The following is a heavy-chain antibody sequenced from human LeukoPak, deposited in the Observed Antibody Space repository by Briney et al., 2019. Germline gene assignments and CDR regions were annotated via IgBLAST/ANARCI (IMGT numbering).Heavy chain of an antibody. D-gene: IGHD4-17*01. Sequence: GGSLRLSCAASGFTFSSYGMRWVRQAPGKGLEWVAVISYDGSNKYYTDSVKGRFTISRDNSKNTLYLQMNSLRAEDTAVYYCAKDNGDYATDYWGQGTLVTVSS. CDR1: GFTFSSYG. CDR2: ISYDGSNK. CDR3: AKDNGDYATDY. V-gene: IGHV3-30*18. J-gene: IGHJ4*02.